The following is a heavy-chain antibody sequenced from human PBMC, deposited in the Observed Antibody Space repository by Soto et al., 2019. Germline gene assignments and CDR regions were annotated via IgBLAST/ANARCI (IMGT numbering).Heavy chain of an antibody. D-gene: IGHD6-13*01. CDR1: GFTFSTYA. J-gene: IGHJ4*02. CDR3: ARAASSTWYLAY. V-gene: IGHV3-64*01. Sequence: DVQLVESGGGLVQPGGSLRLSCAASGFTFSTYAMHWVRQAPGKGLEYVSALTNNGGTTYYASSVKGRFTISRDNSKNTLYLQMGSLRAEDMAVYYCARAASSTWYLAYWGQGTLVTVSS. CDR2: LTNNGGTT.